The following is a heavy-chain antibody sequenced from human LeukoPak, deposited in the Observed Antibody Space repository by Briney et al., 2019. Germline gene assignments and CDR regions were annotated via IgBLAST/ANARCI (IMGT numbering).Heavy chain of an antibody. V-gene: IGHV4-59*01. CDR2: IYYSGST. J-gene: IGHJ4*02. CDR3: GRGYGPNSSGWDS. D-gene: IGHD6-19*01. Sequence: SETLSLTCTVSGGSISSNYRSWIRQPPGKGLEWIGYIYYSGSTNYNPSLKSRVTISVDTSKNQFSLKLTPVTAADTAVYYCGRGYGPNSSGWDSWGQGTLVTVSS. CDR1: GGSISSNY.